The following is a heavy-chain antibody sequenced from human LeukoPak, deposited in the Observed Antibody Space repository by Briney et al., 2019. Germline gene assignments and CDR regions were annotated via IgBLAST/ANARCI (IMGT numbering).Heavy chain of an antibody. CDR2: IYYSGST. V-gene: IGHV4-30-4*01. J-gene: IGHJ4*02. Sequence: PSETLSLTCTVSGGSISSYYWSWIRQPPGKGLEWIGYIYYSGSTYYNPSLKSRVTISVDTSKNQFSLKLSSVTAADTAVYYCARESDLATSPTEGYFDYWGQGTLVTVSS. CDR1: GGSISSYY. CDR3: ARESDLATSPTEGYFDY. D-gene: IGHD5-12*01.